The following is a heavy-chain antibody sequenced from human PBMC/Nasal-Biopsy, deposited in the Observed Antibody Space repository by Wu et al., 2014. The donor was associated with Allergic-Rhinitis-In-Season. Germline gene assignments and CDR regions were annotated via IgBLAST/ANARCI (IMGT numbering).Heavy chain of an antibody. V-gene: IGHV2-5*02. D-gene: IGHD3-10*01. Sequence: LVKPTQTLTLTCTFSGFSLNTRGVGVAWIRQPPGKALEWLAVIYWDDDKRYSQSLKSRLIITKDTSKNQVVLTMTNMGPADTATYYCAHSGGAMVRGTIPDYWGQGTLVIVSS. CDR3: AHSGGAMVRGTIPDY. CDR1: GFSLNTRGVG. J-gene: IGHJ4*02. CDR2: IYWDDDK.